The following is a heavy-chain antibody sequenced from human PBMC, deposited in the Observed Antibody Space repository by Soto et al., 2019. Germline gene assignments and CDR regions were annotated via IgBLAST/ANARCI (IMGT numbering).Heavy chain of an antibody. CDR1: GGSISSYY. CDR3: AGNRIAARTHFDY. D-gene: IGHD6-6*01. Sequence: SETLSLTCTVSGGSISSYYWSWIRQPPGKGLEWIGYIYYSGSTNYNPSLKSRVTISVDTSKNQFSLKLSSVTAADTAVYYCAGNRIAARTHFDYWGQGTLVTVSS. V-gene: IGHV4-59*01. CDR2: IYYSGST. J-gene: IGHJ4*02.